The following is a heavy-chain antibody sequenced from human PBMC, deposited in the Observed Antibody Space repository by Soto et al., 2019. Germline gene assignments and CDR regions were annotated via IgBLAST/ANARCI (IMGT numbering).Heavy chain of an antibody. Sequence: GGSLRLSCAASGFTFSSYGMHWVRQAPGKGLEWVAVISYDGSNKYYADSVKGRFTISRDNSKNTLYLQMNSLRAEDTAVYYCAKDRSLGSSSSSGYYYSYYGTDVWGQGTTVTVSS. V-gene: IGHV3-30*18. J-gene: IGHJ6*02. D-gene: IGHD6-6*01. CDR2: ISYDGSNK. CDR1: GFTFSSYG. CDR3: AKDRSLGSSSSSGYYYSYYGTDV.